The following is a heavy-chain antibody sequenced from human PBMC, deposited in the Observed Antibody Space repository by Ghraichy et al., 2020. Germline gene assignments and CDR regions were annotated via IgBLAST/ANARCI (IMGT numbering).Heavy chain of an antibody. V-gene: IGHV3-23*01. J-gene: IGHJ4*02. D-gene: IGHD3-9*01. CDR1: GFTFSSYA. CDR2: ISGSGGST. CDR3: AKDLFDILTGGFDY. Sequence: LSLTCAASGFTFSSYAMSWVRQAPGKGLEWVSAISGSGGSTYYADSVKGRFTISRDNSKNTLYLQMNSLRAEDTAVYYCAKDLFDILTGGFDYWGQGTLVTVSS.